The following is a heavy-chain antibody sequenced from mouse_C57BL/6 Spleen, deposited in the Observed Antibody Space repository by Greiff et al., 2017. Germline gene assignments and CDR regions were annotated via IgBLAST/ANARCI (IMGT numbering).Heavy chain of an antibody. D-gene: IGHD1-2*01. J-gene: IGHJ2*01. V-gene: IGHV1-64*01. CDR2: IHPNSGST. Sequence: QVQLQQPGAELVKPGASVKLSCKASGYTFTSYWMHWVKQRPGQGLEWIGMIHPNSGSTNYNEKFKSKATLTVDKSSSTAYMQLSSLTSEDSAVYYCARLTTAYYFDYWGQGTTLTVSS. CDR3: ARLTTAYYFDY. CDR1: GYTFTSYW.